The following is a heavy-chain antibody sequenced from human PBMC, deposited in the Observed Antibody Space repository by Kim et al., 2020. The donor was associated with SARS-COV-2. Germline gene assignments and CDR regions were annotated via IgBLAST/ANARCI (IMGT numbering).Heavy chain of an antibody. Sequence: SETLSLTCTVSGGSISSYYWSWIRQPPGKGLEWIGYIYYSGSTNYNPSLKSRVTISVDTSKNQFSLKLSSVTAADTAVYYCAVVVREEELYYFDYWGQGTLVTVSS. V-gene: IGHV4-59*08. CDR3: AVVVREEELYYFDY. CDR1: GGSISSYY. J-gene: IGHJ4*02. D-gene: IGHD2-15*01. CDR2: IYYSGST.